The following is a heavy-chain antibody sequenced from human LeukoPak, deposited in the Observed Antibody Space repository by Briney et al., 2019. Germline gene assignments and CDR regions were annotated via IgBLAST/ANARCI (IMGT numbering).Heavy chain of an antibody. Sequence: GGSLRLSCAASGFTFSGSAMHWVRQASGKGLEWVGRIRSKANSYATAYAASVKGRFTISRDNSKNTLYLQMNSLRAEDTAVYYCAKGLGRYSSGWYPLYFDYWGQGTLVTVSS. CDR1: GFTFSGSA. J-gene: IGHJ4*02. CDR2: IRSKANSYAT. V-gene: IGHV3-73*01. D-gene: IGHD6-19*01. CDR3: AKGLGRYSSGWYPLYFDY.